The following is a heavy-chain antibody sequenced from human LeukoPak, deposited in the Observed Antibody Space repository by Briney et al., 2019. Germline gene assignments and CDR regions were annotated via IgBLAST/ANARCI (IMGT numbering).Heavy chain of an antibody. J-gene: IGHJ4*02. CDR3: ARRQGCSSTSCPPDY. Sequence: GESLKISCRGSGCSFTTYWIGWVRQMPGKGLEWMGIIYPGDSDTRYTPSFQGQVTMSADKSINTAYLQWSSLKASDTAMYYCARRQGCSSTSCPPDYWGQGTLVTVSP. CDR1: GCSFTTYW. V-gene: IGHV5-51*01. D-gene: IGHD2-2*01. CDR2: IYPGDSDT.